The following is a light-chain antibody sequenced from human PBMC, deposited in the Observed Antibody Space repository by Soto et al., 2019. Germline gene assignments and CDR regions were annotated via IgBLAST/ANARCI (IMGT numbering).Light chain of an antibody. J-gene: IGLJ2*01. Sequence: QSALTQPASVSGSPGQSITISCTGTSADVGGYNFVSWYQHHPGKAPKLMIYDVSNRPSGVSNRFSGSKSGNTASLTISGLQAEDEADHYCSSYTSSRTHVVFGGGTKVTVL. V-gene: IGLV2-14*03. CDR2: DVS. CDR1: SADVGGYNF. CDR3: SSYTSSRTHVV.